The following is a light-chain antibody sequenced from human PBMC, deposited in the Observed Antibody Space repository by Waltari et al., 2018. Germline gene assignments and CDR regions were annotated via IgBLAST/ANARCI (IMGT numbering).Light chain of an antibody. CDR2: AAS. J-gene: IGKJ5*01. Sequence: IQMTQSPSSLSASVGDRVTITCRAIQSISSYLNWYQQKPGKAPKLLIYAASSLKSGVPSRFSGSGSGTDFNLTISSLQPEDFATYYCQQSYSTPPTFGQGTRLEIK. V-gene: IGKV1-39*01. CDR3: QQSYSTPPT. CDR1: QSISSY.